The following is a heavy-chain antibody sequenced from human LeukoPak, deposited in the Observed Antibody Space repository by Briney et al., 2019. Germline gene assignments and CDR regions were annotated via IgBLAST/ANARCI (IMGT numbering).Heavy chain of an antibody. J-gene: IGHJ4*02. CDR2: INQDGRTI. V-gene: IGHV3-7*01. CDR1: GFTFDDHG. CDR3: ATDRGYSTFDY. D-gene: IGHD6-13*01. Sequence: PGGSLRLSCAASGFTFDDHGMSWVRQAPGKGLEWVANINQDGRTINYGDPVKGRFTISRDNARNSLYLQMTSLRAEDTALYYCATDRGYSTFDYWGQGTLVTVSS.